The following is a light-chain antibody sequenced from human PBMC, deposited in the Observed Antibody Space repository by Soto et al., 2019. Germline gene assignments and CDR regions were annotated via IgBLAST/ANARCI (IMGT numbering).Light chain of an antibody. V-gene: IGKV3-15*01. CDR1: QSVSSN. CDR3: QQYNNWWT. CDR2: GAS. Sequence: EIVMTQSPATLSVSPGERATLSCRASQSVSSNLAWYQQKPGQAPRLLIYGASTRATGIPARFSGSGSGTDFPLTVSSLQSEDFAVYYCQQYNNWWTFGQGTKVEIK. J-gene: IGKJ1*01.